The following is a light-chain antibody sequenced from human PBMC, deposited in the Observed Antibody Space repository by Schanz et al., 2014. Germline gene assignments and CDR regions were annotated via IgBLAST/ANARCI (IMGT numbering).Light chain of an antibody. CDR3: AAWDDSLSGLWV. Sequence: QSALTQPPSASGSPGQSVTISCTGTSSDVGGYNYVSWYQQHPGKAPKLMIYEVSKRPSGVSNRFSGSKSGNTASLAISGLQAEDEADYYCAAWDDSLSGLWVFGGGTKLTVL. J-gene: IGLJ3*02. CDR2: EVS. V-gene: IGLV2-8*01. CDR1: SSDVGGYNY.